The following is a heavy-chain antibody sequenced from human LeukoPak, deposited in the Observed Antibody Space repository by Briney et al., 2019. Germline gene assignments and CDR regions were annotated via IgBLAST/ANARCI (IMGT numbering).Heavy chain of an antibody. D-gene: IGHD3-22*01. V-gene: IGHV4-59*01. CDR2: IYYSGST. J-gene: IGHJ4*02. CDR1: GGSFSTYY. CDR3: ARAWDYYDSRGFYLTYFDY. Sequence: KPSETLSLTCTVSGGSFSTYYWSWIRQPPGKGLEWIGYIYYSGSTNYKPSLKSRVTISVDMSKNQFSLKLRSVTAADTAVYYCARAWDYYDSRGFYLTYFDYWGQGTLVTLP.